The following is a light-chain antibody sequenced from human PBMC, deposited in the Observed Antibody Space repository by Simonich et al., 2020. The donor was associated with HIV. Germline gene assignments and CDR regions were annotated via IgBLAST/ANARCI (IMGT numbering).Light chain of an antibody. CDR2: GNN. CDR1: SSNIGAGYD. V-gene: IGLV1-40*01. CDR3: QSYDSSLSGSKV. Sequence: QSVLTQPPSVSGAPGQRVTISCTGSSSNIGAGYDVHWYQQLPGRAPKLLIYGNNHRPSGVPDRFSGSKSGTSASLAITGLQAEDEADYYCQSYDSSLSGSKVFGGGTKLTVL. J-gene: IGLJ3*02.